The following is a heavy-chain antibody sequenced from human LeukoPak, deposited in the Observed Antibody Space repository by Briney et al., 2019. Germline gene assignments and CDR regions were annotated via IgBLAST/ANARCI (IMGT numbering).Heavy chain of an antibody. J-gene: IGHJ4*02. D-gene: IGHD3-10*01. CDR1: GGSISDYY. CDR2: IYYSGSA. V-gene: IGHV4-59*08. Sequence: SETLSLTCTAPGGSISDYYWSWIRQPPGKGLEWIGYIYYSGSANYNPSLKSRVTISVDTSKNQFSLKLSSVTAADTAMYYCARRSYGAYDFDYWGQGTLVTVSS. CDR3: ARRSYGAYDFDY.